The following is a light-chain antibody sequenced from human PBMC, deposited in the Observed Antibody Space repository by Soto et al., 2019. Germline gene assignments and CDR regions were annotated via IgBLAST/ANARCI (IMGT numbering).Light chain of an antibody. V-gene: IGKV1-5*01. CDR1: QGISTW. Sequence: DLQMTQSPSTLSASVGDRVTITCRASQGISTWLAWYQQRPGEAPKVLIYDASSLESGVPSRFSDSGSETEFTLTISSLQPDDFATYYCQHYNSYPFTFGPGTKVDIK. CDR2: DAS. J-gene: IGKJ3*01. CDR3: QHYNSYPFT.